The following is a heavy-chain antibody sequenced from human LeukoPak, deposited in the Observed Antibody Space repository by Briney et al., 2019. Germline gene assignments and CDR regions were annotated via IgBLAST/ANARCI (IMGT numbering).Heavy chain of an antibody. D-gene: IGHD2-2*01. CDR2: ISRDGSDK. CDR1: GFTFSNYA. J-gene: IGHJ4*02. Sequence: GGSLRLSCAASGFTFSNYAIHWVRQAPGKGLEWVAVISRDGSDKYYADSVRGRFTISGDNSKNTLYLQMNSLRAEETAVYYCAKDRPRCSTTTCYSYFDYWGQGTLVTVSS. V-gene: IGHV3-30*04. CDR3: AKDRPRCSTTTCYSYFDY.